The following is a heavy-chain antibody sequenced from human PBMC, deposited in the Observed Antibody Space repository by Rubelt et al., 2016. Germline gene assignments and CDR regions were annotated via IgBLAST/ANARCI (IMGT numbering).Heavy chain of an antibody. Sequence: EVQLVESGGGLVQPGGSLRLSCAASGFTFSSYWMHWARQAPGKGLVWVSRIKSDGSTTTYADSVKGRFTISRDNSKNTLYLQMNSLRAEDTAVYYCAKGADRNSADYWGQGTLVTVSS. J-gene: IGHJ4*02. CDR3: AKGADRNSADY. CDR1: GFTFSSYW. CDR2: IKSDGSTT. V-gene: IGHV3-74*01. D-gene: IGHD1-7*01.